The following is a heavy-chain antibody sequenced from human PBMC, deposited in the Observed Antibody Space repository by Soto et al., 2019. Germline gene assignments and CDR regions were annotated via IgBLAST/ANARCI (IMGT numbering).Heavy chain of an antibody. Sequence: RRLSCAASGFTFSTYEMNWARHAPGKGLEWVSYISSSGTNIYYADSVKGRFTISRDNAKDSLYLQMNSLRAEDTAVYYCARRALTTSYYGLDVWGQGTTVTVSS. D-gene: IGHD3-3*02. J-gene: IGHJ6*02. CDR3: ARRALTTSYYGLDV. V-gene: IGHV3-48*03. CDR2: ISSSGTNI. CDR1: GFTFSTYE.